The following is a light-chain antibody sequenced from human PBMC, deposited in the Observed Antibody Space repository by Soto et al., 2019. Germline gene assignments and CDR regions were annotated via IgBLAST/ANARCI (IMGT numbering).Light chain of an antibody. Sequence: DIQMTQSPSSLSASVGDGVTITCRASQIINNYLNWYQQKPGKAPSLLIYAASSLQSGVPSRFSGSGSGTDFTLTISSLQPEDFAAYYCQQSYSSPLTFGGGTKLEIK. CDR3: QQSYSSPLT. J-gene: IGKJ4*01. CDR1: QIINNY. V-gene: IGKV1-39*01. CDR2: AAS.